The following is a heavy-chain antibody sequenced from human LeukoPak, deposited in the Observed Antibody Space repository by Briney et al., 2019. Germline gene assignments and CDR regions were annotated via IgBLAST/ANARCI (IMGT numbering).Heavy chain of an antibody. Sequence: SETLSLTCTVSGGSISSSSYYWGWIRQPPGKGLEWIVSIYYSGSTYYNPSLKSRVTISVDTSKNQFSLKLSSVTAADTAVYYCARDWRGGYGLNAFDIWGQGTMVTVSS. J-gene: IGHJ3*02. V-gene: IGHV4-39*07. CDR3: ARDWRGGYGLNAFDI. CDR1: GGSISSSSYY. D-gene: IGHD5-12*01. CDR2: IYYSGST.